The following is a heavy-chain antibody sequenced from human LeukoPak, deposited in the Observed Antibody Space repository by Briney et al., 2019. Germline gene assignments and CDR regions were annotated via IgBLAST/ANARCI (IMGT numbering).Heavy chain of an antibody. Sequence: SETLSLTCAVYGGSFSGYYWSWIRQLPGKGLEWTGEINHSGSTNYNPSLKSRVTISVDTSKNQFSLKLSSVSAADTAVYYCARGIQLRMVTGWFDPWGQGTLVTVSS. D-gene: IGHD5-18*01. CDR3: ARGIQLRMVTGWFDP. V-gene: IGHV4-34*01. CDR2: INHSGST. CDR1: GGSFSGYY. J-gene: IGHJ5*02.